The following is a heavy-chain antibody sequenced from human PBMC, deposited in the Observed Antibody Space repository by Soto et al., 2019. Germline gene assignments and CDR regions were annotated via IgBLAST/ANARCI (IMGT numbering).Heavy chain of an antibody. CDR1: GGTFSSYA. V-gene: IGHV1-69*13. J-gene: IGHJ6*02. CDR2: IIPIFGTA. D-gene: IGHD1-26*01. CDR3: ARDYSPPPWVYYYGMDV. Sequence: ASVKVSCKASGGTFSSYAISWVRQAPGQGLEWMGGIIPIFGTANYAQKFQGRVTITADESTSTAYMELSSLRSEDTAVYYCARDYSPPPWVYYYGMDVWGQGTTVTVS.